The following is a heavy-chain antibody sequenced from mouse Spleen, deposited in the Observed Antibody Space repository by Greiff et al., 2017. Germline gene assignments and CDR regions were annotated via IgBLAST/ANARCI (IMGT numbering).Heavy chain of an antibody. CDR1: GYTFTDYY. Sequence: VQLQQSGPELVKPGASVKISCKASGYTFTDYYMNWVKQSHGKSLEWIGDINPNNGGTSYNQKFKGKATLTVDKSSSTAYTELRSLTSEDSAVYYCARYYYGSRHWYFDVWGTGTTVTVSS. CDR2: INPNNGGT. J-gene: IGHJ1*03. D-gene: IGHD1-1*01. V-gene: IGHV1-26*01. CDR3: ARYYYGSRHWYFDV.